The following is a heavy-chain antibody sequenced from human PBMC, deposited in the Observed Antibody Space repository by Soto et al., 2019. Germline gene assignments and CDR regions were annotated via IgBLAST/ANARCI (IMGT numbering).Heavy chain of an antibody. Sequence: SETLSLTCTVSGGSISSSSYYWGWIRQPPGKGLEWNGNVYYGGSTYYNPSHKSRVTISVETSKSQFSLKLSSVTAADTAVYYCAGGDYYHSSGYYFYYYTMDVWGQGTTVTVSS. CDR1: GGSISSSSYY. J-gene: IGHJ6*02. CDR2: VYYGGST. V-gene: IGHV4-39*01. CDR3: AGGDYYHSSGYYFYYYTMDV. D-gene: IGHD3-22*01.